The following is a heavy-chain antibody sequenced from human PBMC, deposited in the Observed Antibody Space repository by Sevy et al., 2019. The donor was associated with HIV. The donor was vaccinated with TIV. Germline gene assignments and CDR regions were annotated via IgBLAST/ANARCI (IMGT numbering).Heavy chain of an antibody. D-gene: IGHD6-19*01. CDR1: GFTFSSYA. Sequence: GGSLRLSCAASGFTFSSYAMHWVRQAPGKGLEWVAVISYDGSNKYYADSVKGRFTISRDNSKNTRYLQMNGLRAEDTAVYYCAGLQWLVPLNWGQGGMDVWGQGTTVTVSS. CDR2: ISYDGSNK. J-gene: IGHJ6*02. CDR3: AGLQWLVPLNWGQGGMDV. V-gene: IGHV3-30-3*01.